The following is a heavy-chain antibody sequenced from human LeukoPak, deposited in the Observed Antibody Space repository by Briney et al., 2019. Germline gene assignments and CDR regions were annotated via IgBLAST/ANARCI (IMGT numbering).Heavy chain of an antibody. CDR2: IKSDGSST. CDR1: GFTFSTYW. D-gene: IGHD5-12*01. Sequence: GGSLRLSCAASGFTFSTYWMHWVRQGPGKGLVWVSRIKSDGSSTNYADSVKGRFTISRDNAKNTLYLQMNSLRAEDTAVYYCARGPSGYHNTGGQGTLVTVSS. V-gene: IGHV3-74*01. J-gene: IGHJ4*02. CDR3: ARGPSGYHNT.